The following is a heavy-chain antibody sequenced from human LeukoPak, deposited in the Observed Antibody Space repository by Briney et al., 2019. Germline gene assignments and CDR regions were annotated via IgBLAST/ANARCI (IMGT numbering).Heavy chain of an antibody. CDR2: IYYSGST. J-gene: IGHJ3*02. V-gene: IGHV4-59*01. CDR3: ARDHQTDDAFDI. D-gene: IGHD1-14*01. CDR1: GGSISSYY. Sequence: SETLSLTCTVSGGSISSYYWSWIRQPPGKGLEWIGYIYYSGSTNYNPSLKSRVTISVDTSKNQFSLKLSSVTAADTAVYYCARDHQTDDAFDIWGQGTMVTVSS.